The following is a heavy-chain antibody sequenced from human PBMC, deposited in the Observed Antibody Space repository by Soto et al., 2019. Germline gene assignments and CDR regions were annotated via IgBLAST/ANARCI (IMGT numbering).Heavy chain of an antibody. V-gene: IGHV4-59*03. D-gene: IGHD2-15*01. CDR3: ATCTGGGSCYDYYFER. Sequence: SVILCVTWTVAGGSTISYGWSWIRQPPGKGLEWIGYIYYSGSTGYAQKFQGRVTMTRDTSMNTAYLELSSLRSEDTAVFYCATCTGGGSCYDYYFERWGQGTQVTAPQ. J-gene: IGHJ4*02. CDR1: GGSTISYG. CDR2: IYYSGST.